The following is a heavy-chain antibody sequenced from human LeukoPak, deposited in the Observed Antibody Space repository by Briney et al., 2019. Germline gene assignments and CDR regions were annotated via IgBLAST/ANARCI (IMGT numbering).Heavy chain of an antibody. V-gene: IGHV3-53*01. D-gene: IGHD2-15*01. CDR3: ARDRERGYCSGGSCYGDAFDI. CDR2: IYSGGSA. CDR1: GFTVSSNY. J-gene: IGHJ3*02. Sequence: GGSLRLSCAASGFTVSSNYMSWVRQAPGKGLEWVSVIYSGGSAYYADSVKGRFTISRDNSKNTLYLQMNSLRAEDTAVYYCARDRERGYCSGGSCYGDAFDIWGQGTMVTVSS.